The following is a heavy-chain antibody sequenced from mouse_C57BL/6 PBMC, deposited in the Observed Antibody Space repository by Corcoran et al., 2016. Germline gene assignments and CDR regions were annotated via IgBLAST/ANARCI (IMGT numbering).Heavy chain of an antibody. CDR3: AREGDGIYAMDY. CDR2: INPYNGGT. D-gene: IGHD2-3*01. CDR1: GYTFTDYY. J-gene: IGHJ4*01. V-gene: IGHV1-19*01. Sequence: EVQLQQSGPVLVKPGASVKMSCKASGYTFTDYYMNWVKQSHGKSLEWIGVINPYNGGTSYNQKFKGKATLTVDKSSSTAYMELNSLTSEDSTVYYCAREGDGIYAMDYWGQGTSVTVSS.